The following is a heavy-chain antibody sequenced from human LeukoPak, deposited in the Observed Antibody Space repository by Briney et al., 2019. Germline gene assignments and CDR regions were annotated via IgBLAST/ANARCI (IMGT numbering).Heavy chain of an antibody. CDR1: GFTFSSYS. CDR3: ARSPYSFGYMFYYYMDV. Sequence: TGGSLRLSCAASGFTFSSYSMSWVRQAPGKGLEWVSSISGRGGTTYYADSVKGRFTISRDNSNNTVYLQMNSLRAEDTAIYYCARSPYSFGYMFYYYMDVWGKGTTVTVSS. J-gene: IGHJ6*03. CDR2: ISGRGGTT. D-gene: IGHD5-18*01. V-gene: IGHV3-23*01.